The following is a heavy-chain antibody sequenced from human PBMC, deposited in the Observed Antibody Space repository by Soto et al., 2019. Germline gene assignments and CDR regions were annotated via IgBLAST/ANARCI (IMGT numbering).Heavy chain of an antibody. D-gene: IGHD5-18*01. CDR1: GDTLTSYL. CDR3: ARRSRDGYAHFDY. J-gene: IGHJ4*02. Sequence: EVQLVQSGAEVKKPGESLRISCKGSGDTLTSYLISWVRQMPGKGLEWMGRIDPTDSYTDYSPSFQGHVTISADKSISNGYLQWSSLKASDTAMYYGARRSRDGYAHFDYWGQGTLVTVSS. V-gene: IGHV5-10-1*01. CDR2: IDPTDSYT.